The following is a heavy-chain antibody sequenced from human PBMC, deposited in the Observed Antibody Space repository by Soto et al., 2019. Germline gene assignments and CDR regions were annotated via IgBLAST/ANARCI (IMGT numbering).Heavy chain of an antibody. J-gene: IGHJ5*02. CDR3: ARGLCSGGSCYSGNGFDP. CDR2: MYPNSGNT. V-gene: IGHV1-8*01. CDR1: GYTFTSYD. D-gene: IGHD2-15*01. Sequence: QVQLVQSGAEVKKPGASVKVSCKASGYTFTSYDINWVRQATGQGLEWMGWMYPNSGNTGYAQKFQGRVTMTRNTSISTAYMELSSLRSEDTAVYYRARGLCSGGSCYSGNGFDPWGQGTLVTVSS.